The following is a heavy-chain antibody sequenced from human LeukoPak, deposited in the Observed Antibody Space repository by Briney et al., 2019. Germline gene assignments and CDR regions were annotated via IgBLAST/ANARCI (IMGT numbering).Heavy chain of an antibody. CDR3: ASEYCSGGSCSPKYYFDY. J-gene: IGHJ4*02. CDR1: GFTFSSYA. V-gene: IGHV3-30*04. Sequence: GRSLRLSCAASGFTFSSYAMHWVRQAPGKGLEWVAVISYDGSNKYYADSVKGRFTISRDNSKNTLYLQMNSLRAEDTAVYYCASEYCSGGSCSPKYYFDYWGQGTLVTVSS. CDR2: ISYDGSNK. D-gene: IGHD2-15*01.